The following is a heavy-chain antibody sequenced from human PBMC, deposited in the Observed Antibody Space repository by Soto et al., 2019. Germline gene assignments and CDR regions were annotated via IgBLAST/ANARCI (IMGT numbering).Heavy chain of an antibody. V-gene: IGHV1-2*02. J-gene: IGHJ5*02. Sequence: QVQLAQSGAEVKKPGASVKVSCKASGYTFTGYFIHWVRQAPGQGLEWMAYINPNSGATKYAQKFQGRVTLTRETPINTAYMEMSMVTSDDTAVYYCARGGGTILAPLPWGQGTLVTVSS. CDR3: ARGGGTILAPLP. CDR2: INPNSGAT. CDR1: GYTFTGYF. D-gene: IGHD3-3*01.